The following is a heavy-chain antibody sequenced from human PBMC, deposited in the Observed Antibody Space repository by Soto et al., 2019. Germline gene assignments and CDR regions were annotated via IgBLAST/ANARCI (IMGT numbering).Heavy chain of an antibody. D-gene: IGHD2-2*01. CDR3: ARGHIVVVPTVGWFDP. V-gene: IGHV4-38-2*02. CDR1: GYFISSGYY. J-gene: IGHJ5*02. Sequence: SATLYLTCTVSGYFISSGYYWGWIRQPPGKGLEWIGSMFHSGSTHYNPSLKSRVTMSVDTSKNQFSLRLSSVTASDTAVYYCARGHIVVVPTVGWFDPWGQGTLVTVSS. CDR2: MFHSGST.